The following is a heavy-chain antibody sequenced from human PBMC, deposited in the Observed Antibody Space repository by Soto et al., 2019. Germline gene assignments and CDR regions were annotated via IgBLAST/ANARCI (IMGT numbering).Heavy chain of an antibody. CDR1: GFTFGNYA. Sequence: GGSLRLSCTASGFTFGNYAINWVRQAPGKGLEWVGLIRNQTYSGATEYAASMKGRLTISRDDSKNIAYLQMNSLKTEDSAVYYCTRAESPNIAYFFDYWGQGTLVTVSS. V-gene: IGHV3-49*04. J-gene: IGHJ4*02. CDR3: TRAESPNIAYFFDY. CDR2: IRNQTYSGAT.